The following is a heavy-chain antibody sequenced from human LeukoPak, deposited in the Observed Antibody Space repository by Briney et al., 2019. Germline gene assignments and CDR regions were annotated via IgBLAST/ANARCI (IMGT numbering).Heavy chain of an antibody. Sequence: SETLSLTCTVSGGSISSYYWSWIRRPPGKGLEWIGYIYYSGSTNYNPSLKSRVTISVDTSKNQFSLKLSSVTAADTAVYYCARGPTYYDFWSGFAMDVWGQGTTVTVSS. CDR3: ARGPTYYDFWSGFAMDV. J-gene: IGHJ6*02. CDR1: GGSISSYY. V-gene: IGHV4-59*01. CDR2: IYYSGST. D-gene: IGHD3-3*01.